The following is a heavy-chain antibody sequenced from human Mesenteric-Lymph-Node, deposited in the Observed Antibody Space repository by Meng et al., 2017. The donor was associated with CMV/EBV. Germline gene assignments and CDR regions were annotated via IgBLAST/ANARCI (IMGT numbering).Heavy chain of an antibody. Sequence: GDSGSSNSAAWNWIRQSPTRGLEWLGRTYYRSKWYNDYAVSVKSRVTINPDTSKNQFSLQLNSVTLEDTAVYYCARGSSSWPYYFDYWGQGTLVTVSS. D-gene: IGHD6-13*01. CDR3: ARGSSSWPYYFDY. J-gene: IGHJ4*02. CDR2: TYYRSKWYN. CDR1: GDSGSSNSAA. V-gene: IGHV6-1*01.